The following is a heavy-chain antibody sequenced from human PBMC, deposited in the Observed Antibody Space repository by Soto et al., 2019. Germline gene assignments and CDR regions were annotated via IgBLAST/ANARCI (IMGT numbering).Heavy chain of an antibody. D-gene: IGHD2-15*01. CDR2: IIPIFGTA. J-gene: IGHJ6*02. Sequence: GASVKVSCKASGGTFSSYAISWVRQAPGQGLEWMGGIIPIFGTANYAQKFQGRVTIIADESTSTAYMELSSLRSEDTAVYYCARDTRYCSGGSCYYYGMDVWRQVTTVT. CDR3: ARDTRYCSGGSCYYYGMDV. V-gene: IGHV1-69*13. CDR1: GGTFSSYA.